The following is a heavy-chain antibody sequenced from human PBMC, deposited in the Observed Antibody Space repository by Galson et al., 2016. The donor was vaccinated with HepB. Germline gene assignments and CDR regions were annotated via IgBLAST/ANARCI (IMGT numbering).Heavy chain of an antibody. D-gene: IGHD6-19*01. CDR1: GITFSRYA. CDR3: AKGRDSGRGFDYFDY. V-gene: IGHV3-23*01. CDR2: ITDSGGST. Sequence: SLRLSCAASGITFSRYAMNWVRQAPGKGLEWVSTITDSGGSTYFADSVRGRFTISRDNSKNTLYLQMNSLRTEDTAIYYCAKGRDSGRGFDYFDYWGQGNLVIVSS. J-gene: IGHJ4*02.